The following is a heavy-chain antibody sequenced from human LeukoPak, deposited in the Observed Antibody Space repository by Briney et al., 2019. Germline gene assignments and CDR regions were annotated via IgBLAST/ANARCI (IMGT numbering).Heavy chain of an antibody. J-gene: IGHJ1*01. CDR1: GFTFSSYA. D-gene: IGHD3-22*01. CDR2: ISYDGSNK. V-gene: IGHV3-30-3*01. CDR3: ARGDYYDSGMGYFQH. Sequence: PGGSLRLSCAASGFTFSSYAMHWVRQAPGKGLEWVAVISYDGSNKYYADSVKGRFTISRDNSKNTLYLQMNSLRAEDTAVYYCARGDYYDSGMGYFQHWGQGTLVTVSS.